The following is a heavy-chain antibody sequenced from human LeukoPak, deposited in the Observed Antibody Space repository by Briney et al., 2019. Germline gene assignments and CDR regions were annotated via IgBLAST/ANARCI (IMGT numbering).Heavy chain of an antibody. D-gene: IGHD3-10*01. CDR1: GFTFDDYA. Sequence: PGRSLRLSCAASGFTFDDYAMHWVRQAPGKGLEWVSGISWNSGSIGYADSVKGRFTISRDNAKNSPYLQMNSLRAEDTALYYCAKGGFGEKDYYYMDVWGKGTTVTVSS. CDR3: AKGGFGEKDYYYMDV. J-gene: IGHJ6*03. V-gene: IGHV3-9*01. CDR2: ISWNSGSI.